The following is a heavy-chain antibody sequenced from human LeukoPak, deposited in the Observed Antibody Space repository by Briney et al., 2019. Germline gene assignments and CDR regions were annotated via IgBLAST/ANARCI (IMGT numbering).Heavy chain of an antibody. V-gene: IGHV3-48*03. D-gene: IGHD3-10*01. J-gene: IGHJ4*02. CDR2: ISSSGSTI. Sequence: PGGSLRLSCAASGFTFSSYEMNWVRQAPGKGLEWVSYISSSGSTIYYAHSVKGRFTISRDNAKNSLYLQMNSLRAEDTAVYYCARIPPMVRGVIENYWGQGTLVSVSS. CDR1: GFTFSSYE. CDR3: ARIPPMVRGVIENY.